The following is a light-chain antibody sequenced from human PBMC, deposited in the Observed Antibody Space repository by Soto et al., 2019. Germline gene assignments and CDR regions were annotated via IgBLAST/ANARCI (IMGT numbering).Light chain of an antibody. V-gene: IGKV1-12*01. CDR3: HQVIGFPFT. Sequence: DIQMTQSPSSVSASVGDRVTITCRSSQGISSWLAWYQQIPGQAPKLLIYAASNLQSGVPSRFSGSGSGTDFTLTISSLQAEDFATYYCHQVIGFPFTFGPGTKVDV. J-gene: IGKJ3*01. CDR1: QGISSW. CDR2: AAS.